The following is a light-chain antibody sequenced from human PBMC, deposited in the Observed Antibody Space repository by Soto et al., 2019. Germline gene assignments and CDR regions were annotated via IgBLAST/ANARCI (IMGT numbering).Light chain of an antibody. CDR2: DVS. J-gene: IGKJ1*01. V-gene: IGKV3D-20*02. CDR1: QSGSSSY. CDR3: QQRYNWPRT. Sequence: EIVLTQSPGTLSLSPGERATLSCRASQSGSSSYLAWYQQKPGQAPRLLIYDVSNRATGIPARFSGSGSGTDFTLTISSLEPEDFAVYYCQQRYNWPRTFGQGTKVDIK.